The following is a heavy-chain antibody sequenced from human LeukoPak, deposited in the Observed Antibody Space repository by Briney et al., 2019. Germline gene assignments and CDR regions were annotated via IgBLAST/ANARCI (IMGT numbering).Heavy chain of an antibody. CDR1: GYTFTSYY. J-gene: IGHJ6*02. Sequence: GSSVKVSCKASGYTFTSYYMHWVRQAPGQGLEWMGIINPSGGSTSYAQKFQGRVTMTRDTSTSTVYMELSSLRSEDTAVYYCARDRDYGDYYYYGMDVWGQGTTVTVSS. D-gene: IGHD4-17*01. CDR2: INPSGGST. V-gene: IGHV1-46*01. CDR3: ARDRDYGDYYYYGMDV.